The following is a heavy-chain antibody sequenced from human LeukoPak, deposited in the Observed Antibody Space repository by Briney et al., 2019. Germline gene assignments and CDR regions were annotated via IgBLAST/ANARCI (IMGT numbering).Heavy chain of an antibody. CDR2: IYPNNGAT. Sequence: ASVKVSCKASGYTFSGTGWYLYWVRQAPGQGLECMGWIYPNNGATDYAHKFQGRVAMTRDTSITTAYMELSRLRPEDTAVYYCARDGPAQMVDFDYWGQGTLVTVSS. CDR1: GYTFSGTGWY. V-gene: IGHV1-2*02. D-gene: IGHD3-10*01. CDR3: ARDGPAQMVDFDY. J-gene: IGHJ4*02.